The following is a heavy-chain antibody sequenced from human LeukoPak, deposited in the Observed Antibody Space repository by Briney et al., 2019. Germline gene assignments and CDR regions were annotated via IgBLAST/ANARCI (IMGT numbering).Heavy chain of an antibody. Sequence: SETLSLTCDVSGYSISNGNYWVWIRQPPGKGLEWIGYIYYSGSTYYNPSLKSRVTISVDTSKNQFSLKLSSVTAADTAVYYCARGDSSWSSGYWGQGTLVTVSS. J-gene: IGHJ4*02. V-gene: IGHV4-30-4*08. CDR3: ARGDSSWSSGY. CDR1: GYSISNGNY. D-gene: IGHD6-13*01. CDR2: IYYSGST.